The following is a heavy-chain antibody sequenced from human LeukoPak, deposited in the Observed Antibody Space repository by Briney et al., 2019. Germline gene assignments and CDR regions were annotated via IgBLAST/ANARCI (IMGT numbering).Heavy chain of an antibody. J-gene: IGHJ4*02. CDR2: ISSSSSTI. D-gene: IGHD1-26*01. CDR1: GFTFSSYS. V-gene: IGHV3-48*01. Sequence: GGSLRLSCAASGFTFSSYSMNWVRQAPGKGLEWVSYISSSSSTIYYADSVKGRFTISRDNAKNSLYLQMNSLRAEDTAVYYCAREEKVVGANYWGQGTLVTVSS. CDR3: AREEKVVGANY.